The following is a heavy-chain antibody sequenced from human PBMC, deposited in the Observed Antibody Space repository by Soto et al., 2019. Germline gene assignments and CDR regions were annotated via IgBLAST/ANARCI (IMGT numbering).Heavy chain of an antibody. D-gene: IGHD3-10*01. CDR2: IEGSGTIT. CDR3: VKNSGWFNS. CDR1: GFTFSRYA. J-gene: IGHJ5*01. V-gene: IGHV3-23*01. Sequence: GGSRRRSCAASGFTFSRYAMSWVRQAPGKGLEWVTTIEGSGTITYYADSVRGRFTISRDNSKNAVYLQMDSLTADDTAVYYCVKNSGWFNSWGQGTPVTVSS.